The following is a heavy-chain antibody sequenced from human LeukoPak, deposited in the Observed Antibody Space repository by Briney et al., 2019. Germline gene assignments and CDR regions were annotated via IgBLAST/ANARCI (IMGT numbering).Heavy chain of an antibody. V-gene: IGHV3-15*01. D-gene: IGHD3-10*01. CDR2: IKSKTDGGTT. J-gene: IGHJ5*02. CDR3: SPHPFTMDRGVLRWP. Sequence: PGGSLRLSCAASGLTFSSYGMTWVRQAPGKGLEWVGRIKSKTDGGTTDYAAPVKGRFTISRDDSKSTLYLQMNSLKTEDTAVYYCSPHPFTMDRGVLRWPWGQGTLVTVSS. CDR1: GLTFSSYG.